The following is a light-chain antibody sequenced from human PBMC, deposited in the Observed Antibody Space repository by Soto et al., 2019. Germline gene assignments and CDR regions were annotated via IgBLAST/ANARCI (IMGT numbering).Light chain of an antibody. J-gene: IGKJ1*01. CDR2: GAS. CDR3: QQYNTWPTT. CDR1: QSVRSN. V-gene: IGKV3-15*01. Sequence: EIVMTQSPATLSVSPVERVTLSCRASQSVRSNLAWYQQKPGQAPRLLIYGASTRATGIPARFSGSGSGTEFTLTISSLQSEDFALYYCQQYNTWPTTFGQGTKVEIK.